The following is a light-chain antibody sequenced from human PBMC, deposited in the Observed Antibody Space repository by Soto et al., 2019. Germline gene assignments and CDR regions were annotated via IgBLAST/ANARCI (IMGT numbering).Light chain of an antibody. V-gene: IGKV1-39*01. CDR1: QSISSY. J-gene: IGKJ1*01. CDR3: HQNYATPWT. CDR2: AAS. Sequence: DIQMTQSPSSLSASVGDRVTITCRASQSISSYLSWYQQKPGKAPKLLIYAASSLRSGVPSRFSGSGSATDFTLTITSLQHEDFETYYCHQNYATPWTLAQGTKVDIK.